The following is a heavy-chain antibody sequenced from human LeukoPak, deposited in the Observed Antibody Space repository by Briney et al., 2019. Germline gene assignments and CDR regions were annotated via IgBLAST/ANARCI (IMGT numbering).Heavy chain of an antibody. Sequence: SGGSLRLSCAASGFTFSSYAMSWVRQAPGKGLEWVSAISGSGGSTYYADSVKGRFTISRDNSKNTLYLQMNSLRAEDTAVYYCARRGSWGEPRPFDYWGQGSLVTVSS. V-gene: IGHV3-23*01. D-gene: IGHD3-16*01. J-gene: IGHJ4*02. CDR1: GFTFSSYA. CDR2: ISGSGGST. CDR3: ARRGSWGEPRPFDY.